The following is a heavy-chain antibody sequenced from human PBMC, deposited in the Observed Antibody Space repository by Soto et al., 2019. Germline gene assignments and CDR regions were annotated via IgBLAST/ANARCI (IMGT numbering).Heavy chain of an antibody. D-gene: IGHD3-10*01. J-gene: IGHJ5*02. Sequence: SETLSLTCIVSGGSISSYYWSWIRQPPGKGLEWIGYIYYNGSTNYNPSLKSRVTISVDASKNQFSLKLNSVTAADTAVYSCARGSNWHNCFDPWRQRTQVTVSS. CDR3: ARGSNWHNCFDP. V-gene: IGHV4-59*01. CDR1: GGSISSYY. CDR2: IYYNGST.